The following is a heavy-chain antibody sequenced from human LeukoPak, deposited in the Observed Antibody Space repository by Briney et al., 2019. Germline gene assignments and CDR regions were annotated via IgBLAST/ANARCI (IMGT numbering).Heavy chain of an antibody. V-gene: IGHV4-59*01. Sequence: SETLSLTCTVSGGSISSYYWGWIRQPPGKGLEWIGYIYYSGSTNYNPSLKSRVTISVDTSKNQFSLKLSSVTAADTAVYYCARRSSSWYGGWFDPWGQGTLVTVSS. D-gene: IGHD6-13*01. CDR1: GGSISSYY. CDR2: IYYSGST. CDR3: ARRSSSWYGGWFDP. J-gene: IGHJ5*02.